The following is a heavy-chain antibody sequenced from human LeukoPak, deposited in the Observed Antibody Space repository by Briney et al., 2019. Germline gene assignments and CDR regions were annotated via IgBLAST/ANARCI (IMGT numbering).Heavy chain of an antibody. CDR2: ISSSSSYI. V-gene: IGHV3-21*01. D-gene: IGHD6-13*01. Sequence: GGSLRLSCAASGFTLSSYSMNWVRQAPGKGLEWVSSISSSSSYIYYADSVKGRFTISRDNAKNSLYLQMNSLRAEDTAVYYCARDDSSSDNWFDPWGQGTLVTVSS. CDR3: ARDDSSSDNWFDP. J-gene: IGHJ5*02. CDR1: GFTLSSYS.